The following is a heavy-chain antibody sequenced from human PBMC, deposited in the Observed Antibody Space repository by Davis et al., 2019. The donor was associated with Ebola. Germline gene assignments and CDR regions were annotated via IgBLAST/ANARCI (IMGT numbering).Heavy chain of an antibody. CDR2: IYYSGST. CDR3: ARDPDY. CDR1: GGSISSHY. J-gene: IGHJ4*02. V-gene: IGHV4-59*11. Sequence: PSETLSPTCTVSGGSISSHYWSWIRQPPGKGLEWIGYIYYSGSTNYNPSLKSRVTISVDTSKNQFSLKLSSVTAADTAVYYCARDPDYWGQGTLVTVSS.